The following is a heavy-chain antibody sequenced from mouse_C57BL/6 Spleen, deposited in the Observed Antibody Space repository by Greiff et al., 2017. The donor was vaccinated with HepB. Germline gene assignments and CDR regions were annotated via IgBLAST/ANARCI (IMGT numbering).Heavy chain of an antibody. D-gene: IGHD2-3*01. CDR3: AREGVYDYWYFDV. CDR1: GYTFTSYW. CDR2: IYPSDSET. Sequence: VQLQQSGAELVRPGSSVKLSCKASGYTFTSYWMDWVKQRPGQGLEWIGNIYPSDSETHYNQKFKDKATLTVDKSSSTAYMQLSSLTSEDSAVYYCAREGVYDYWYFDVWGTGTTVTVSS. V-gene: IGHV1-61*01. J-gene: IGHJ1*03.